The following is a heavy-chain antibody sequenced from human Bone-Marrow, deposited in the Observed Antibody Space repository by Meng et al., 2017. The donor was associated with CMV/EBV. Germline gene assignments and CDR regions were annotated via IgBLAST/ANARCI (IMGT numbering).Heavy chain of an antibody. D-gene: IGHD2/OR15-2a*01. CDR1: GFTFSSYG. CDR2: IRYDGSNK. Sequence: GESLKISCAASGFTFSSYGMHWVRQAPGKGLEWVAFIRYDGSNKYYADSVKGRFTISRDNSKNTLYLQMNSLRAEDTAVYYCARMWSLDNSNVNWFDPWGQGTLVTVSS. V-gene: IGHV3-30*02. CDR3: ARMWSLDNSNVNWFDP. J-gene: IGHJ5*02.